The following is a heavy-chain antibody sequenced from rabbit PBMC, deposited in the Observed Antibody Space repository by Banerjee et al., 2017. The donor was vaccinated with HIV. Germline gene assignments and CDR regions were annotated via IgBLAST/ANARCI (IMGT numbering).Heavy chain of an antibody. D-gene: IGHD4-2*01. V-gene: IGHV1S40*01. Sequence: QSLGESGGDLVKPGASLTLTCTASGFSFSSGDCMCWVRQAPGKGLEWIGYIGSGGSTYYASWAKGRFTISKTSSTTVTLQMTSLTDADTATYFCARRYTGSGNGLDLWGQGTLVTVS. CDR3: ARRYTGSGNGLDL. CDR2: IGSGGST. CDR1: GFSFSSGDC. J-gene: IGHJ3*01.